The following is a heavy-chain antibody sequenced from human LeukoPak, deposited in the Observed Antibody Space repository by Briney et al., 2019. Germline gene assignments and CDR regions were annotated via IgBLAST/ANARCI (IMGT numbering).Heavy chain of an antibody. D-gene: IGHD2-2*01. J-gene: IGHJ6*02. CDR3: AREPVVVPVAFKVDGMDV. Sequence: ASVKVSCKATGYTFTSHHMHWVRQAPGQGLEWMGIINPSGGSTSYAQKFQGRVTMTRDTSTSTVYMELSSLRSEDTAVYYCAREPVVVPVAFKVDGMDVWGQGTTVTVSS. CDR1: GYTFTSHH. V-gene: IGHV1-46*01. CDR2: INPSGGST.